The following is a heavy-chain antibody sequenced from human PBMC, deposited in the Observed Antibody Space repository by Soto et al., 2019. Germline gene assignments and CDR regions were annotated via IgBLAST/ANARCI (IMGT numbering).Heavy chain of an antibody. Sequence: GGSLRLSCAASGFTFSSYSMNWVRQAPGKGLEWVSSISSSSYIYYADSVKGRFTISRDNAKNSLYLQMNSLRAEDAAVYYCARDLTTGTRYFDYWGQGTLVTVSS. CDR3: ARDLTTGTRYFDY. J-gene: IGHJ4*02. D-gene: IGHD6-13*01. CDR2: ISSSSYI. CDR1: GFTFSSYS. V-gene: IGHV3-21*01.